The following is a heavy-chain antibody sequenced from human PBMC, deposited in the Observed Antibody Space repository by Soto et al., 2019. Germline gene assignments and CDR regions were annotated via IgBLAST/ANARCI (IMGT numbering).Heavy chain of an antibody. J-gene: IGHJ5*02. Sequence: GESLNISCKGSXYTFTSNWIGLVRQMPGKGLEWMGIIYPGDSETRYSPSFQGQVTTSADKSINTAYLQWSSLKASDTAIYYCARHGNAEYYYDSSGYGTFDPWGQGTLVTVSS. CDR2: IYPGDSET. CDR3: ARHGNAEYYYDSSGYGTFDP. D-gene: IGHD3-22*01. CDR1: XYTFTSNW. V-gene: IGHV5-51*01.